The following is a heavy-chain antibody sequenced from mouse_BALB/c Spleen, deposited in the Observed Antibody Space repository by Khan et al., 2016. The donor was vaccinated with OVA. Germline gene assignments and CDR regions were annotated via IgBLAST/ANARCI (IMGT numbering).Heavy chain of an antibody. V-gene: IGHV2-6-1*01. CDR1: GFSLTNYG. CDR2: IWSDGGA. J-gene: IGHJ4*01. Sequence: QVQLKQSGPGLVAPSQSLSITCTISGFSLTNYGVHWVRQPPGKGLEWLVLIWSDGGATYNSALKSRLTIIMDNSKCQASLIMHSLLTDDTATYFCAGQPYYHYDVMDYWGQGTSVTVSS. D-gene: IGHD2-10*01. CDR3: AGQPYYHYDVMDY.